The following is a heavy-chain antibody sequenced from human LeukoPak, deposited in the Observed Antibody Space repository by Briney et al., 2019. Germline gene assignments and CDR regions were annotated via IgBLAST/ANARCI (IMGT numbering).Heavy chain of an antibody. CDR2: INHSGST. D-gene: IGHD6-13*01. J-gene: IGHJ5*02. Sequence: PSETLSLTCAVYGGSFSGYYWSWICQPPGKGLEWIGEINHSGSTNYNPSLKSRVTISVDTSKNQFSLKLSSVTAADTAVYYCARGLIAAAGTPWFDPWGQGTLVTVSS. CDR3: ARGLIAAAGTPWFDP. CDR1: GGSFSGYY. V-gene: IGHV4-34*01.